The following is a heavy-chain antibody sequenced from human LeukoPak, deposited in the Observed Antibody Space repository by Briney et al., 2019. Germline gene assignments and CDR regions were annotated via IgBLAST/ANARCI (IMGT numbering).Heavy chain of an antibody. D-gene: IGHD6-13*01. CDR3: TTVTYSSSWYRDYGDYYYMDV. V-gene: IGHV3-15*01. J-gene: IGHJ6*03. Sequence: GGSLRLSWAASGFTFSNAWRSWVRQAPGKGREWVGRIKSKTEGGTTDYAAPVKGRFTISRDDSKNTLYLQMNSLKTEDTAVYYCTTVTYSSSWYRDYGDYYYMDVWGKGTTVTVSS. CDR1: GFTFSNAW. CDR2: IKSKTEGGTT.